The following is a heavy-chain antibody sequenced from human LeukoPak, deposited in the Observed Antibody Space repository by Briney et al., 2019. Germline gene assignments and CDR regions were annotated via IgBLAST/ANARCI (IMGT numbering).Heavy chain of an antibody. CDR1: GGSISSGDYY. J-gene: IGHJ3*02. V-gene: IGHV4-30-4*01. D-gene: IGHD3-3*01. CDR3: ARDYDFWSGYYSVYAFDI. Sequence: KPSETLSLTCTVSGGSISSGDYYWSWIRQPPGKGLEWIGYMYYSGSTYYNPSLKSRVTISVDTSKNQFSLKLSSVTAADTAVYYCARDYDFWSGYYSVYAFDIWGQGTMVTVSS. CDR2: MYYSGST.